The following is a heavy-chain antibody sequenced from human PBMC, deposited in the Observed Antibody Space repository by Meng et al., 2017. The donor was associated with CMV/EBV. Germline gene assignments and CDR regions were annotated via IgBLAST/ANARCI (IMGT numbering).Heavy chain of an antibody. J-gene: IGHJ5*02. D-gene: IGHD6-13*01. Sequence: GESLKISCAASGFTVSSNYMSWVRQAPGKGLEWVSVIYSGGSTYYADSVKGRFTISRDNSKNTLYLQMNSLRAEDTAVYYCAKGGSSWYDPWGQGTLVTVSS. CDR3: AKGGSSWYDP. CDR1: GFTVSSNY. CDR2: IYSGGST. V-gene: IGHV3-53*01.